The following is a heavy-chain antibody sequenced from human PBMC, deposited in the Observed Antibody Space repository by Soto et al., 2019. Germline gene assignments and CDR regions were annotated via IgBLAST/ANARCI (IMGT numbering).Heavy chain of an antibody. CDR2: IVVGSGNT. Sequence: GASVKVSCKASGFTFTSSAVQWVRQARGQRLEWIGWIVVGSGNTNYAQKFQERVTITRDMSTSTAYMELSSLRSEDTAVYYCAATTYYYDSSGPWYFDLWGRGTLVTVSS. CDR1: GFTFTSSA. V-gene: IGHV1-58*01. J-gene: IGHJ2*01. D-gene: IGHD3-22*01. CDR3: AATTYYYDSSGPWYFDL.